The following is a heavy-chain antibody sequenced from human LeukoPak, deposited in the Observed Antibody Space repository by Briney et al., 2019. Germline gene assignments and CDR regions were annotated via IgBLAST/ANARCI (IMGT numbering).Heavy chain of an antibody. CDR2: ISSSSSYI. Sequence: PGGSLRLSCAASGFTFRTYTMNWVSQAPGKGLEWVSTISSSSSYIYYGDSVKGRFTISRDNAKNSLYLQMNSLRAEDTAVYYGARAPYDSTGYETPLAFDIWGQGTMVTVSS. J-gene: IGHJ3*02. D-gene: IGHD3-22*01. CDR1: GFTFRTYT. V-gene: IGHV3-21*01. CDR3: ARAPYDSTGYETPLAFDI.